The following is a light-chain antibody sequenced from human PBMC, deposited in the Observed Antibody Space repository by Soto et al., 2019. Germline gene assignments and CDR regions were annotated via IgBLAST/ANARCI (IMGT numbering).Light chain of an antibody. CDR3: CFFGGNSYV. J-gene: IGLJ1*01. CDR2: ELT. CDR1: SSDVAIYNH. V-gene: IGLV2-14*01. Sequence: QSVLTQPASVSGSRGQSITISCTGTSSDVAIYNHVSWYQHHPGKAPTLIIYELTNRPSGIPDRFSCSRSGSTASLYISGLQAEDDSDYYCCFFGGNSYVFGTGTKVTVL.